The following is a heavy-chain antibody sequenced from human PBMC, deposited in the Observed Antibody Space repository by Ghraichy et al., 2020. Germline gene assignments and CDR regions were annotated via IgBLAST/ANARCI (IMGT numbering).Heavy chain of an antibody. D-gene: IGHD1-26*01. Sequence: GGSLRLSCAASGFTFSSYGMHWVRQAPGKGLEWVSIISYDGSNKYYADSVKGRFTISRDNSKNTLYLQMDSLRAEDTAVYYCAKSAKSKWETENFDYWGQGTLVNVSS. CDR3: AKSAKSKWETENFDY. J-gene: IGHJ4*02. CDR1: GFTFSSYG. CDR2: ISYDGSNK. V-gene: IGHV3-30*18.